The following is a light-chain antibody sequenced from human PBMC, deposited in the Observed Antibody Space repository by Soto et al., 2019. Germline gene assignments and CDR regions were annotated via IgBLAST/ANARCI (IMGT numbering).Light chain of an antibody. CDR2: EGS. Sequence: QSVLTQPASVSGSPEQSITISCTGTSSDVGAYNLVSWYQQHPGKAPILIIYEGSKRPSGISHRFSGSKSDNTASLTISGLRAEDEAHYHCCSYAGSRTFVFGGGTKLTVL. CDR3: CSYAGSRTFV. J-gene: IGLJ3*02. V-gene: IGLV2-23*01. CDR1: SSDVGAYNL.